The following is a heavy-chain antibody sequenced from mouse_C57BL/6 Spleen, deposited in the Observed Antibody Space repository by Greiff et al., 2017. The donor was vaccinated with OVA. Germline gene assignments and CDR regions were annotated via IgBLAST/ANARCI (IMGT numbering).Heavy chain of an antibody. CDR3: AKKGGDGYYDFPYYYAMDY. Sequence: VQLQQSGPGLVQPSQSLSITCTVSGFSLTSYGVHWVRQSPGKGLEWLGVIWRGGSTDYNAAFMSRLSITKDNSKSQVFFKMNSLQADDTAIYYCAKKGGDGYYDFPYYYAMDYWGQGTSVTVSS. V-gene: IGHV2-5*01. J-gene: IGHJ4*01. CDR2: IWRGGST. CDR1: GFSLTSYG. D-gene: IGHD2-3*01.